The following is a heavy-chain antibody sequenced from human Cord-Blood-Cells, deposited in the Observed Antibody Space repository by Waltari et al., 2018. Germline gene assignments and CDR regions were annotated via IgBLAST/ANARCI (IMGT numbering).Heavy chain of an antibody. V-gene: IGHV1-69*01. D-gene: IGHD5-18*01. CDR3: ATHYTAMVYYFDY. J-gene: IGHJ4*02. Sequence: VQLVQSGAEVKKPGSSVKVSCKASGGTFSRYAISGVRQAPGQGLEWMGGIIPIFGTANYAQKFQGRVTITADESTSTAYMELSSLRSEDTAVYYCATHYTAMVYYFDYWGQGTLVTVSS. CDR2: IIPIFGTA. CDR1: GGTFSRYA.